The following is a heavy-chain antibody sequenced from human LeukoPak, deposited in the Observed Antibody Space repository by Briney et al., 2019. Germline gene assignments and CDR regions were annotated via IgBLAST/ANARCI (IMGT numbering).Heavy chain of an antibody. Sequence: EASVKVSFKASGYTFTIYDINWVRQAPGQGLERMGWMNPNSGNTGYTQKFQGRVTITRNTSISTAYMELSSLRSEDTAVYYCARLKGGGWYSDYYYYYMDVWGKGTTVTVSS. J-gene: IGHJ6*03. CDR1: GYTFTIYD. CDR2: MNPNSGNT. V-gene: IGHV1-8*03. CDR3: ARLKGGGWYSDYYYYYMDV. D-gene: IGHD6-19*01.